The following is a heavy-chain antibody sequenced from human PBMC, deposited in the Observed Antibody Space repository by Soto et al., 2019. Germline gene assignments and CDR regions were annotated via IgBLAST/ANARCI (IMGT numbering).Heavy chain of an antibody. V-gene: IGHV4-4*07. CDR3: ARVAFSYFGMDV. Sequence: VXLTCSVPVGAISSYYWSWVRQPAGKGLEWIGRVFSSGSTNYNASLKSRVTMSIDTSKNEVSLTLRSVTAADTAVYYCARVAFSYFGMDVWGPGTTVTVSS. J-gene: IGHJ6*02. CDR1: VGAISSYY. D-gene: IGHD3-3*02. CDR2: VFSSGST.